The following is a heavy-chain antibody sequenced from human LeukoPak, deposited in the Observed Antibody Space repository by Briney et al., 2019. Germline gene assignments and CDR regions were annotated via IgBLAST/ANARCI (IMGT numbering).Heavy chain of an antibody. CDR3: AREVDSSSWYPGPSADY. V-gene: IGHV3-21*01. Sequence: PGGCLRPSCAAAGFTFGSYSMSSVRQDPGNGLEWGSSISVSTSSISYAASVKGRFTISRDNAKNALYVHMSSLRAEDTAVYYCAREVDSSSWYPGPSADYWGQGTLVTVSS. D-gene: IGHD6-13*01. CDR2: ISVSTSSI. J-gene: IGHJ4*02. CDR1: GFTFGSYS.